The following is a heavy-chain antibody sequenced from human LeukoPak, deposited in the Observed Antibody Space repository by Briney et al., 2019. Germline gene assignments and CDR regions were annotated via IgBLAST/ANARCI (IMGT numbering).Heavy chain of an antibody. Sequence: GGSLRLSCAAPGFTFSSYAMSWVRQAPGKGLEWVSAISGSGGSTYYADSAKGRFTISRDNSKNTLYLQMNSLRAEDTAVYYCAKNDGSGSFSYWGQGTLVTVSS. J-gene: IGHJ4*02. CDR3: AKNDGSGSFSY. CDR1: GFTFSSYA. CDR2: ISGSGGST. V-gene: IGHV3-23*01. D-gene: IGHD3-10*01.